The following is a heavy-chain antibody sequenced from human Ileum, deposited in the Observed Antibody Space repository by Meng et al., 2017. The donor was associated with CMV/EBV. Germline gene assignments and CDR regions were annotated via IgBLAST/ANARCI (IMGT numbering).Heavy chain of an antibody. CDR2: IYTGGPT. D-gene: IGHD3-10*01. Sequence: QPDLRESGPGLVKPSETLSLTCTVSSASISPYYWNWIRQPAGKGLEWIGRIYTGGPTDYNPSLKSRVTMSVDTSKNQFFLNLSSVTAADTAVYYCARGQTVRGFEYWGLGSLVTVSS. CDR3: ARGQTVRGFEY. V-gene: IGHV4-4*07. J-gene: IGHJ4*02. CDR1: SASISPYY.